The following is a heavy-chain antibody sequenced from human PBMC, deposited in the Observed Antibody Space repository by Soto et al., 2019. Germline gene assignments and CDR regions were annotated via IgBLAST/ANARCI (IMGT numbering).Heavy chain of an antibody. J-gene: IGHJ3*01. CDR3: ARSLGGDRSGAFDF. D-gene: IGHD2-21*02. Sequence: QVQLVQSGAEVKKPGSAVKVSCKASGGIFSGHAFSWVRQAPGQGLEWMGGIIPIFGRANYAQKFQGRVTISADESTSKVHMEVNSLRFEDTAVYYCARSLGGDRSGAFDFWGQGTMVTVSS. V-gene: IGHV1-69*01. CDR1: GGIFSGHA. CDR2: IIPIFGRA.